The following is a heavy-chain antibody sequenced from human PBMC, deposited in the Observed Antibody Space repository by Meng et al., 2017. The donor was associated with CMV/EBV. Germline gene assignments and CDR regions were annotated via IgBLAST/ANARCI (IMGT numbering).Heavy chain of an antibody. CDR3: ARDRVAVAGNHWFDP. Sequence: QVQPVKPGADVKKPGASVKVSCKASGYTFTGYYMHWVRQAPGQGLEWMGWINPNSGGTNYAQKFQGRVTMTRDTSISTAYMELSRLRSDDTAVYYCARDRVAVAGNHWFDPWGQGTLVTVSS. J-gene: IGHJ5*02. D-gene: IGHD6-19*01. CDR1: GYTFTGYY. CDR2: INPNSGGT. V-gene: IGHV1-2*02.